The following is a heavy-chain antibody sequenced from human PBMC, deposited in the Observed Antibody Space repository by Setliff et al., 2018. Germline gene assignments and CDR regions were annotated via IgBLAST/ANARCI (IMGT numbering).Heavy chain of an antibody. CDR3: ARTCSGSGCYAGLES. CDR1: GFTFSSYA. CDR2: ISGYGSRT. Sequence: LRLSCAASGFTFSSYAMTWVRQAPGKGLEWVSGISGYGSRTYYADSVKGRSTISRDNSQNTMYLQMNSLRAEDTAVYYCARTCSGSGCYAGLESWGQGTPVTVSS. J-gene: IGHJ4*02. D-gene: IGHD2-15*01. V-gene: IGHV3-23*01.